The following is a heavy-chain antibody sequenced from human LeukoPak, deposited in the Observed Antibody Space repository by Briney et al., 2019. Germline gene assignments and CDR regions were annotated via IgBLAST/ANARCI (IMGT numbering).Heavy chain of an antibody. J-gene: IGHJ4*02. CDR2: IIPIFGTA. Sequence: SVTVSFKASGGTFSSYAISWVRQAPGQGLEWMGGIIPIFGTANYAQKFQGRVTMTRNTSISTAYMELSSLRSEDTAVYYCARGAWEQRPFDYWGQGTLVTVSS. CDR3: ARGAWEQRPFDY. D-gene: IGHD1-26*01. CDR1: GGTFSSYA. V-gene: IGHV1-69*05.